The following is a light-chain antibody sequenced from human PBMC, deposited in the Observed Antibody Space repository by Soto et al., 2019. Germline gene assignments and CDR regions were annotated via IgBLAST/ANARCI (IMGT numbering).Light chain of an antibody. CDR3: QQYYSYPT. CDR1: QGISSY. J-gene: IGKJ2*01. V-gene: IGKV1-8*01. Sequence: AIRMTQYPSSLSASTGDRVTITCRASQGISSYLAWYQQKPGKAPKLLIYAASTLQSGVPSRFSCSGSGTDFTLTISCLHSEDFATYYCQQYYSYPTFGQGTKLEIK. CDR2: AAS.